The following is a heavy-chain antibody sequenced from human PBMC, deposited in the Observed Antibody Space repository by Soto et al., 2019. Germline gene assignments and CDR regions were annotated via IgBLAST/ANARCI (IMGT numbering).Heavy chain of an antibody. J-gene: IGHJ4*02. Sequence: PSETLSLTCTVSGGSISSSSYYWGWIRQPPGKGLEWIGSIYYSGSTYYNPSLKSRVTISVDTSKNQFSLKLSSVTAADTAVYYCARIPVAGQDYWGQGTLVTGSS. CDR2: IYYSGST. CDR1: GGSISSSSYY. CDR3: ARIPVAGQDY. D-gene: IGHD6-19*01. V-gene: IGHV4-39*01.